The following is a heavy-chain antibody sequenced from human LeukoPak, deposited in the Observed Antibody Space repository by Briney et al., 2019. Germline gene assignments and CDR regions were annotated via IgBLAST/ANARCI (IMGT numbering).Heavy chain of an antibody. J-gene: IGHJ3*02. CDR2: INHSGST. V-gene: IGHV4-34*01. D-gene: IGHD3-10*01. CDR1: GGSFSGYY. CDR3: ASPYYYGSGSYGNAFDI. Sequence: SETLSLTCAVYGGSFSGYYWSWIHQPPGKGLEWIGEINHSGSTNYNPSLKSRVTISVDTSKNQFSLKLSSVTAADTAVYYCASPYYYGSGSYGNAFDIWGQGTMVTVSS.